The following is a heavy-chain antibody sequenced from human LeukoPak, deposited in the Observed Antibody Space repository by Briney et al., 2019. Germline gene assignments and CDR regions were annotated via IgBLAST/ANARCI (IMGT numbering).Heavy chain of an antibody. CDR3: ARTHYSLYAAFDY. CDR1: GFTFSSYA. Sequence: SGGSLRLSCAASGFTFSSYAMHWVRQAPGKGLEWVAVISYDGSNKYYADSVKGRFTISRDNSKNTLYLQMNSLRAEDTAVYYCARTHYSLYAAFDYWGQGTLVTVSS. V-gene: IGHV3-30-3*01. J-gene: IGHJ4*02. D-gene: IGHD2/OR15-2a*01. CDR2: ISYDGSNK.